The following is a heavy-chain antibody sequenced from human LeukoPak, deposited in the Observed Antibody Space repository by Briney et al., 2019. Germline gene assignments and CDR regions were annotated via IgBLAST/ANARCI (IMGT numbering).Heavy chain of an antibody. Sequence: GGSLRLSCAASGFTFSSSAMSWVRQAPGKGLEWVSSISGSGGSPYYADSVKGRFTISRDNSNNTLFLHLNSLRGEDTAVYYCTRNSGWYGLSWGQGTLVTVSS. D-gene: IGHD6-19*01. CDR1: GFTFSSSA. J-gene: IGHJ1*01. CDR2: ISGSGGSP. V-gene: IGHV3-23*01. CDR3: TRNSGWYGLS.